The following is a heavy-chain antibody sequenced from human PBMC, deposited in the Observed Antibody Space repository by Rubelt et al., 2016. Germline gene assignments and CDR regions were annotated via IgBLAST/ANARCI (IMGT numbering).Heavy chain of an antibody. V-gene: IGHV4-34*01. CDR2: INHSGST. CDR1: GGSFSGYY. CDR3: AREVYCGGDCYSEDAFDI. J-gene: IGHJ3*02. Sequence: QVQLQQWGAGLLKPSETLSLTCAVYGGSFSGYYWSCIRQPPGKGLEWIGEINHSGSTNYNPSLKSRVTISVDTSKNQLSLKLSSVTAADTAVYYCAREVYCGGDCYSEDAFDIWGQGTMVTVSS. D-gene: IGHD2-21*02.